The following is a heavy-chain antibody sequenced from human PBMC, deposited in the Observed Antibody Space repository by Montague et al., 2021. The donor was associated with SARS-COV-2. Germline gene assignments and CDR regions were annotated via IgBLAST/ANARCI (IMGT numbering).Heavy chain of an antibody. J-gene: IGHJ6*02. CDR3: ARVRVGATDYNYYYGLDV. CDR1: GFTFSSYA. CDR2: ISYDGDNK. Sequence: SLRLSCPASGFTFSSYAMHWVRQAPGKWLEWVAVISYDGDNKHYADSVKGRVTISRDNSKNTLYLQMNSLRADDTAVYYCARVRVGATDYNYYYGLDVWGQGTTVTVSS. V-gene: IGHV3-30-3*01. D-gene: IGHD1-26*01.